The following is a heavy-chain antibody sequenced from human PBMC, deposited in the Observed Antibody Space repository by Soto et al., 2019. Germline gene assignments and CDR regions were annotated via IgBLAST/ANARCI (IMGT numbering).Heavy chain of an antibody. Sequence: PSQTLSLTCAISGDSVSSNSAAWNWIRQSPSRGLEWLGRTYYRSKWYNDYAVSVKSRITINPDTSKNQFSLQLNSVTPEDTAVYYCARDKGGKLQLPGYYYGMDVWGQGTTVTVSS. V-gene: IGHV6-1*01. CDR3: ARDKGGKLQLPGYYYGMDV. CDR2: TYYRSKWYN. D-gene: IGHD6-13*01. CDR1: GDSVSSNSAA. J-gene: IGHJ6*02.